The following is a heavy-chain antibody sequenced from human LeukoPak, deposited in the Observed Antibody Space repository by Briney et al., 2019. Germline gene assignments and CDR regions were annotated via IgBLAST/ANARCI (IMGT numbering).Heavy chain of an antibody. CDR2: IIPIFGTA. J-gene: IGHJ4*02. D-gene: IGHD2-2*01. V-gene: IGHV1-69*01. CDR3: ASRLYCSNTRCRNFPFAY. Sequence: SVKVSCKASGGTLSSYAINWVRQAPGQGLEWMGGIIPIFGTANYAQKFQDRVTITADESTSTAYMELSSLRSEDTAIYYCASRLYCSNTRCRNFPFAYWGQGTLVTVSS. CDR1: GGTLSSYA.